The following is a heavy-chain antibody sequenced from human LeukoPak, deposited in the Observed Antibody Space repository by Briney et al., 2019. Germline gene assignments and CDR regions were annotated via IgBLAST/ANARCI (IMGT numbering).Heavy chain of an antibody. Sequence: SVKVSCKASGGTFSSYAISLVRQAPGQGLEWMGGIIPIFGTANYAQKFQGRVTITTDESTSTAYMELSSLRSEDTAVYYCARGRSLTSDTAMVSAGLWGQGTLVTVSS. CDR3: ARGRSLTSDTAMVSAGL. J-gene: IGHJ4*02. CDR1: GGTFSSYA. V-gene: IGHV1-69*05. D-gene: IGHD5-18*01. CDR2: IIPIFGTA.